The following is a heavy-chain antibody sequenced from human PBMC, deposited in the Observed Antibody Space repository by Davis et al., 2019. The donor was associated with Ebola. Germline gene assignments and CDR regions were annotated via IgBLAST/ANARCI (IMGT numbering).Heavy chain of an antibody. V-gene: IGHV3-21*01. J-gene: IGHJ4*02. CDR1: GFTFSSYS. CDR2: ISSSSSYI. D-gene: IGHD2-15*01. CDR3: ARALGYCSGGSCSFDY. Sequence: GESLKISCAASGFTFSSYSMNWVRQAPGKGLEWVSSISSSSSYIYYADSVKGRFTISRDNAKNSLYLQMNSLRAEDTAVYYCARALGYCSGGSCSFDYWGQGTLVTVSS.